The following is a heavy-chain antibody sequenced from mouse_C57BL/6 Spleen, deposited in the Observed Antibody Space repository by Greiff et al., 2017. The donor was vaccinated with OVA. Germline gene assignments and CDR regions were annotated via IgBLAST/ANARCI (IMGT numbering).Heavy chain of an antibody. V-gene: IGHV1-69*01. Sequence: QVQLKQPGAELVMPGASVKLSCKASGYTFTSYWMHWVKQRPGQGLEWIGEIDPSDSYTNYNQKFKGKSTLTVDKSSSTAYMQLSSLTSEDSAVYYCASLSRDYFDYWGQGTTLTVSS. J-gene: IGHJ2*01. CDR3: ASLSRDYFDY. CDR2: IDPSDSYT. D-gene: IGHD6-1*01. CDR1: GYTFTSYW.